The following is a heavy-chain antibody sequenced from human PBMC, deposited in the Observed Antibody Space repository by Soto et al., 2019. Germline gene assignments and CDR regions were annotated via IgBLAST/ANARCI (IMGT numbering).Heavy chain of an antibody. CDR1: GYTFTTYD. Sequence: QVQLVQSGAEVRKPGASVKVSCKASGYTFTTYDINWVRQAAGQGLEWMGWLNPNNGNAGYAQKFQGRVTMPRNTSTSTAYMEVSSLRSDDTAVYYCARRGERCGANYLDFWGQGTLVTVSA. V-gene: IGHV1-8*01. CDR3: ARRGERCGANYLDF. CDR2: LNPNNGNA. J-gene: IGHJ4*02. D-gene: IGHD6-25*01.